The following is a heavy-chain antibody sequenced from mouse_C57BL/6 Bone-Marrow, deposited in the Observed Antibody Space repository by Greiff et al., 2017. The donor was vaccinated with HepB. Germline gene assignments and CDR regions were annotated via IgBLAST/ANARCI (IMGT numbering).Heavy chain of an antibody. J-gene: IGHJ3*01. V-gene: IGHV5-12*01. CDR3: ARHEGIPFAY. CDR2: ISNGGGST. CDR1: GFTFSDYY. Sequence: EVMLVESGGGLVQPGGSLKLSCAASGFTFSDYYMYWVRQTPEKRLEWVAYISNGGGSTYYPDTVKGRFTISRDNAKNTLYLQMSRLKSEDTAMYYCARHEGIPFAYWGQGTLVTVSA.